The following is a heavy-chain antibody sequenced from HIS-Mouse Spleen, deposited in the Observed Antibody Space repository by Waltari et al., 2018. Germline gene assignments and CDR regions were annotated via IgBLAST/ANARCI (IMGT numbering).Heavy chain of an antibody. CDR2: IYYSGST. Sequence: QVQLQESGPGLVKPSETLSLTCTVSVGSISSYYWSWIRQPPGKGLEWIGYIYYSGSTNYNPPHKSRVTISVDTSKNQFSLKLSSVTAADTAVYYCARGGSYENWFDPWGQGTLVTVSS. V-gene: IGHV4-59*08. CDR3: ARGGSYENWFDP. J-gene: IGHJ5*02. D-gene: IGHD1-26*01. CDR1: VGSISSYY.